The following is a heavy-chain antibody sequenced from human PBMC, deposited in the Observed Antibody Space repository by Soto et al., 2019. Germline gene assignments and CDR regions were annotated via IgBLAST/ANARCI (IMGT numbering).Heavy chain of an antibody. D-gene: IGHD2-8*01. V-gene: IGHV1-46*01. J-gene: IGHJ4*02. CDR1: GYTFTSYY. CDR2: INPSGGST. Sequence: ASVKVSCKASGYTFTSYYMHWVRQAPGQGLEWMGIINPSGGSTGYAQKFQGRVTMTRDTSTSTVYMELSSLRSEDTAVYYCASVLGNGVWALRYWGQGTLVTVSS. CDR3: ASVLGNGVWALRY.